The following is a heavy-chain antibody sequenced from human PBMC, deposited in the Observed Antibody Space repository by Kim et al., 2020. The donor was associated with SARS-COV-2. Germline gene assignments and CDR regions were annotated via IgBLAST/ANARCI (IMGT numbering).Heavy chain of an antibody. CDR1: GYTFTSYA. CDR2: INAGNGNT. CDR3: ARVRTRALVRYDAFDI. Sequence: ASVKVSCKASGYTFTSYAMHWVRQAPGQRLEWMGWINAGNGNTKYSQKFQGRVTITRDTSASTAYMELSSLRSEDTAVYYCARVRTRALVRYDAFDIWGQGTMVTVSS. J-gene: IGHJ3*02. D-gene: IGHD3-10*01. V-gene: IGHV1-3*01.